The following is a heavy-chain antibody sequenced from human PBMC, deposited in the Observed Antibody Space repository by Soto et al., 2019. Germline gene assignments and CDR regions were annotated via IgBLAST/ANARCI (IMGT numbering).Heavy chain of an antibody. D-gene: IGHD6-19*01. CDR1: GFTFSGYG. Sequence: GGSLRLSCAASGFTFSGYGMHWVRQAPGKGLEWVAVISYDGSYKYYVDSVKGRFTISRDNSKSTLYLQMNSLRAEDTAAYYCARGGGESRGRGGMDVWGQGTTVTVSS. CDR2: ISYDGSYK. V-gene: IGHV3-30*03. CDR3: ARGGGESRGRGGMDV. J-gene: IGHJ6*02.